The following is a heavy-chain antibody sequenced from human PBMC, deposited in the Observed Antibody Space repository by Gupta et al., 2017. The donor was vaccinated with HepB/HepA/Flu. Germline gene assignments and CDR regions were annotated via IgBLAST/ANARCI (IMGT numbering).Heavy chain of an antibody. J-gene: IGHJ5*02. CDR2: INPNSGGT. V-gene: IGHV1-2*02. CDR3: ASGGPGDQRLYLGNWFDP. Sequence: QVQLVQSGAEVKKPGASVKVSCKASGYTFTGYYMHWVRQAPGKGLEWMGWINPNSGGTNYAKKLQGRVTMTRDTSISTAYMGLSRLRSDETAVYYCASGGPGDQRLYLGNWFDPWGQGTLVTVSS. CDR1: GYTFTGYY. D-gene: IGHD2-2*02.